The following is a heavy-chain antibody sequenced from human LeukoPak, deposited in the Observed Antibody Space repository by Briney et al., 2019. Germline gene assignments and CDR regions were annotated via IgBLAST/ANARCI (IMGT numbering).Heavy chain of an antibody. CDR3: NWIHDGSSSWYPNFDY. Sequence: GASVKVSCKATGGTLHSYAMTWVRQAPGHGLEWMGGIIPIFGTAKYAQKFQGRVTITADESTSTAYMEMSSMRSEDTAVYYCNWIHDGSSSWYPNFDYWGQGTLVTVSS. D-gene: IGHD6-13*01. CDR2: IIPIFGTA. V-gene: IGHV1-69*13. CDR1: GGTLHSYA. J-gene: IGHJ4*02.